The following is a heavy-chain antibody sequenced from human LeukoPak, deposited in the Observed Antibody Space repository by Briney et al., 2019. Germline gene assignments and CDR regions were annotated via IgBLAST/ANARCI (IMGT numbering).Heavy chain of an antibody. CDR1: GGSISSRSYY. V-gene: IGHV4-39*01. CDR3: ARRPGRRGTY. D-gene: IGHD3-16*01. CDR2: IYYSGST. J-gene: IGHJ4*01. Sequence: SETLTLTCTLSGGSISSRSYYWGWIRQPPGKGLEWIGSIYYSGSTYYTPSLKARVTISVTKSKNQFSLKLSSVTAADTAVYYCARRPGRRGTYWGEACLVTVSS.